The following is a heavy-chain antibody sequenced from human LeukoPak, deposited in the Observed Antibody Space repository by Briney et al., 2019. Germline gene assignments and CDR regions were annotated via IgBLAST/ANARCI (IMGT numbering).Heavy chain of an antibody. CDR2: ISAYNGNT. V-gene: IGHV1-18*01. D-gene: IGHD2-15*01. CDR1: GYTFTSYG. Sequence: ASVKVSCKASGYTFTSYGISWVRQAPGQGLEWMGGISAYNGNTNYAQKLQGRVTMTTDTSTSTAYMELRSLRSDDTAVYYCARLGYCSGGSCAYYYYGMDVWGQGTTVTVSS. CDR3: ARLGYCSGGSCAYYYYGMDV. J-gene: IGHJ6*02.